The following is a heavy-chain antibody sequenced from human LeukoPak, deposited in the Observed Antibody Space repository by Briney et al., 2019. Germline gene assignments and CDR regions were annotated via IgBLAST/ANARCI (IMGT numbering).Heavy chain of an antibody. Sequence: GGSLRLSCAASGFTFSNSAMMWVRQAPGKRLEWVSSITGSGDGTYYADSVRGRFTISRDNSENTLYLQLNSLRAEDTAVYFCVKGFVHPTYYFDYWGQGTLVTVSS. V-gene: IGHV3-23*01. CDR3: VKGFVHPTYYFDY. J-gene: IGHJ4*02. CDR1: GFTFSNSA. CDR2: ITGSGDGT. D-gene: IGHD3-10*01.